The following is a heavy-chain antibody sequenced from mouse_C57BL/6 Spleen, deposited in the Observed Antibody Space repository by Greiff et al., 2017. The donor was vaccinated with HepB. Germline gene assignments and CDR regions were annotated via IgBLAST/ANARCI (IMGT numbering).Heavy chain of an antibody. CDR3: ARGPPGDYAMDY. J-gene: IGHJ4*01. CDR2: INPYNGDT. CDR1: GYSFTGYF. V-gene: IGHV1-20*01. Sequence: EVMLVESGPELVKPGDSVKISCKASGYSFTGYFMNWVMQSHGKSLEWIGRINPYNGDTFYNQKFKGKATLTVDKSSSTAHMELRSLTSEDSAVYYCARGPPGDYAMDYWGQGTSVTVSS.